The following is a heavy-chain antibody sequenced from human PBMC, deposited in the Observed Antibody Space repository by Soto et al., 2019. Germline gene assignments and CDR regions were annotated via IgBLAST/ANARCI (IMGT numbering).Heavy chain of an antibody. J-gene: IGHJ4*02. CDR2: ISSSSSYI. Sequence: GGSLRLSCAASGFTFSSYSMNWVRKAPGKGLEWVSSISSSSSYIYYADSVKGRFTISRDNAKNSLYLQMNSLRAEDTAVYYCATSLKWELLGWGQGTLVTVSS. V-gene: IGHV3-21*01. D-gene: IGHD1-26*01. CDR1: GFTFSSYS. CDR3: ATSLKWELLG.